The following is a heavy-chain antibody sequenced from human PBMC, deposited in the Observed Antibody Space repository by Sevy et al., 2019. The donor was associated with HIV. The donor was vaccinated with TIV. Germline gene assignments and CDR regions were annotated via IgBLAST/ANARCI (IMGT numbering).Heavy chain of an antibody. V-gene: IGHV1-18*01. D-gene: IGHD1-26*01. CDR1: GYIFGIYD. J-gene: IGHJ4*02. Sequence: ASVKVSCKASGYIFGIYDISWVRQAPGQGLQWMGWINPDSGDTNYAQKLQGRVTMTTDTSTRTSYMELSSLTSDDAGVYYCARGRAPDNGRYYFDSWAQGTLVTVSS. CDR2: INPDSGDT. CDR3: ARGRAPDNGRYYFDS.